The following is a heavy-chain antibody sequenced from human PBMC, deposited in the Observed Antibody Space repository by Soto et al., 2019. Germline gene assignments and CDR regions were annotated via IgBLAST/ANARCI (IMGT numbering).Heavy chain of an antibody. CDR2: INPSGGST. CDR1: GYTFTSYY. J-gene: IGHJ6*02. V-gene: IGHV1-46*01. D-gene: IGHD3-16*01. Sequence: ASVKVSCKASGYTFTSYYMHWVRQAPGQGLEWMGIINPSGGSTSYAQKFQGRVTMTRDTSTSTVYMELSSLRSEDTAVYYCASNKGGGIHYSYSGKDVWGQGTRVTVP. CDR3: ASNKGGGIHYSYSGKDV.